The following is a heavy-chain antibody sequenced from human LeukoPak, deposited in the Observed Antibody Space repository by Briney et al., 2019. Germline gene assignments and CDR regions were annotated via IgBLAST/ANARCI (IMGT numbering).Heavy chain of an antibody. CDR3: VGCSGGTCSDFDY. J-gene: IGHJ4*02. Sequence: GGSLRLSCAASGFTFSSYSMNWVRQAPGKGLEWVSSISSSSSYIYYADSVKGRFTISRDNAKNSLYLQMNSLRAEDTAVYYCVGCSGGTCSDFDYWGRGTLVTVSS. V-gene: IGHV3-21*01. D-gene: IGHD2-15*01. CDR2: ISSSSSYI. CDR1: GFTFSSYS.